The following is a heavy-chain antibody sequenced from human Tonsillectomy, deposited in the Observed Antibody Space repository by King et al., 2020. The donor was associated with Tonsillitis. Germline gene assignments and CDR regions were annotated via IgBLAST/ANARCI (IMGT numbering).Heavy chain of an antibody. CDR1: GFSLSNTRMG. V-gene: IGHV2-26*01. D-gene: IGHD4-11*01. Sequence: TLKESGPVLVKPTETLTLTCTVSGFSLSNTRMGVSWIRQPPGKALEWLAHIVSSDEKSYNTSLKSRLTISMDTSKSQVVLSMTHMDPVDTATYFCAQIIGDYSTVFEYWGQGSLVTVSS. J-gene: IGHJ4*02. CDR3: AQIIGDYSTVFEY. CDR2: IVSSDEK.